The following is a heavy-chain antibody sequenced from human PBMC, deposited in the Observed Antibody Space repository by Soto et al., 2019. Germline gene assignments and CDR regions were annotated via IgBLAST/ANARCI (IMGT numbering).Heavy chain of an antibody. D-gene: IGHD2-15*01. CDR1: GYTFTSYG. CDR3: ARGNIVVVVAATHPGMSWFDP. V-gene: IGHV1-18*01. Sequence: GASVKVSCKASGYTFTSYGISWVRQAPGQGLEWMGWISAYNGNTNYAQKLQGRVTMTTDTSTSTAYMELRSLRSDDTAVYYCARGNIVVVVAATHPGMSWFDPWGQGTLVTVSS. J-gene: IGHJ5*02. CDR2: ISAYNGNT.